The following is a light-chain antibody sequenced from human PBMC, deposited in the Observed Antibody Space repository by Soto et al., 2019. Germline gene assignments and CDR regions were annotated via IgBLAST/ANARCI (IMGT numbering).Light chain of an antibody. CDR3: EGWYDGLNVWV. CDR2: SGD. J-gene: IGLJ3*02. V-gene: IGLV1-44*01. CDR1: RSNVGVNH. Sequence: QSALTQPPSASGTPGQRVTLSCSGSRSNVGVNHVNWYQQFPGAAPKLLIHSGDERPPGDADRFSCSESGTSASLSISGLLSADEADSYCEGWYDGLNVWVFGGGTKLTV.